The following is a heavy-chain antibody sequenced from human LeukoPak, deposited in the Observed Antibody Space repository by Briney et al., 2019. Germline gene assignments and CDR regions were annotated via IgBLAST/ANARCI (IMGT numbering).Heavy chain of an antibody. D-gene: IGHD4-11*01. Sequence: PSETLSLTCTVSGACMNDYYWSWIRQPPGKGLEWIGNVHYSFSSNFSPSLKSRVTISMDTSKSQFSLRLSSVTAADTAVYYCACYSILGRTFDCWGQGTLVTVSS. V-gene: IGHV4-59*01. CDR2: VHYSFSS. CDR3: ACYSILGRTFDC. J-gene: IGHJ4*02. CDR1: GACMNDYY.